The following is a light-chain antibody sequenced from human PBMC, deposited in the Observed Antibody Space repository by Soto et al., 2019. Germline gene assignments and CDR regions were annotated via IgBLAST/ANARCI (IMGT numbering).Light chain of an antibody. Sequence: DIQVTQSPSSLSASHGDRVTITCQASQDINNYLNWYQQKPGKAPKLLIQHASNLETGVPSRVSGGGSGTDFTFTITSLQPEDTATYYCQQYNSLPITFGQGTRLEIK. CDR2: HAS. CDR1: QDINNY. V-gene: IGKV1-33*01. CDR3: QQYNSLPIT. J-gene: IGKJ5*01.